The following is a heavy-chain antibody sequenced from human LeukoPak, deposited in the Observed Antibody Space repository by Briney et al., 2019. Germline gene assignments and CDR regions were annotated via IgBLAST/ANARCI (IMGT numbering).Heavy chain of an antibody. Sequence: ASVKDSCKHSGYTFTAPYIHRVRQAPGQGLEWMGRIYPNNGGTNYAQKFQGRVTMTRDTSISTAYMELGSLRSDDTAVYYCARDEARYSSGYYPNWFDPWGQGTLVTVSS. J-gene: IGHJ5*02. V-gene: IGHV1-2*02. D-gene: IGHD3-22*01. CDR1: GYTFTAPY. CDR3: ARDEARYSSGYYPNWFDP. CDR2: IYPNNGGT.